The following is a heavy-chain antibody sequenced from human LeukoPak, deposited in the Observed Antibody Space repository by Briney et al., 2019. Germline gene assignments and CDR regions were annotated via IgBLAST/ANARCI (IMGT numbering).Heavy chain of an antibody. CDR1: GFTFSSYA. D-gene: IGHD6-19*01. CDR3: AKLEVAGTSYYYYYGMDV. CDR2: ISGSGGST. J-gene: IGHJ6*02. Sequence: GGSLRLSCAASGFTFSSYAMSWVRQAPGKGLEWVSAISGSGGSTYYADSVTGRFTISRDNSKNTLYLQMNSLRAEDTAVYYCAKLEVAGTSYYYYYGMDVWGQGTTVTVSS. V-gene: IGHV3-23*01.